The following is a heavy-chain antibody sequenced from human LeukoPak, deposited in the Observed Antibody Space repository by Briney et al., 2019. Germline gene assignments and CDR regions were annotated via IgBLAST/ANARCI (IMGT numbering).Heavy chain of an antibody. CDR3: AKVAQSIVVVTAPHWYFDL. Sequence: GGSLRLSCAASGFTFSSYAMSWVRQAPGKGLEWVSAISGSGGSTYYADSVKGRFTISRDNSKNTLYLQMNSLRAEDTAVYYCAKVAQSIVVVTAPHWYFDLWGRGTLVTVSS. CDR1: GFTFSSYA. J-gene: IGHJ2*01. V-gene: IGHV3-23*01. D-gene: IGHD2-21*02. CDR2: ISGSGGST.